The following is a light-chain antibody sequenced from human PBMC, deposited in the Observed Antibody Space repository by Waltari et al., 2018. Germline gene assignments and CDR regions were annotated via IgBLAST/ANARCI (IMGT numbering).Light chain of an antibody. Sequence: EIVMTQSPATLSVSPGERATLSCRASQRVSSKLAWYQQKPGQAPRLRIYGAATRATGVPARFSGSGSGPEYILTISSLQSEDFAVYYCQHHNNWPPRWTFGQGTKVEIK. CDR3: QHHNNWPPRWT. J-gene: IGKJ1*01. CDR2: GAA. V-gene: IGKV3-15*01. CDR1: QRVSSK.